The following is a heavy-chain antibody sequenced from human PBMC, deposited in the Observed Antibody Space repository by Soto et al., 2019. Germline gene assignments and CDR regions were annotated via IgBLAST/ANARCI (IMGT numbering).Heavy chain of an antibody. V-gene: IGHV3-21*01. CDR1: GFTFSAYT. D-gene: IGHD1-1*01. J-gene: IGHJ6*01. CDR2: IDIGSKFM. Sequence: EVQLVESGGGLVKPGGSLRLSCAASGFTFSAYTMNWVRQAPGKGLEWISSIDIGSKFMFYADSVTGRFTISRDNAKNSLYLQIDSLRAEYTALYYCAREAHSYKWNDGLMDVWGQGTTVVVSS. CDR3: AREAHSYKWNDGLMDV.